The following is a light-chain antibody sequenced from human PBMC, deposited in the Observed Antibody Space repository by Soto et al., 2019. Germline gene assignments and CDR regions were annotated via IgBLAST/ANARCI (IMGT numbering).Light chain of an antibody. Sequence: LTQPRSVSGSPGQSVTISCTGTSSDFGGYNYVSWYQQHPGKAPKLMIYDVSKRPSGVPNRFSGSKSGNTASLTISGLQAEDEADYYCCSYAGSYTSYVFGTGTKVTVL. J-gene: IGLJ1*01. V-gene: IGLV2-11*01. CDR3: CSYAGSYTSYV. CDR2: DVS. CDR1: SSDFGGYNY.